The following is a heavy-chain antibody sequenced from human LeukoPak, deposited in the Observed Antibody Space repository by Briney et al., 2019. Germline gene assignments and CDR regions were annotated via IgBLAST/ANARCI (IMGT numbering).Heavy chain of an antibody. CDR3: ARVEYSSSLNKYYFDY. J-gene: IGHJ4*02. Sequence: SETLSLTCSVSGGSITGYSWSWIRQTPGKGLEWIGYIYYNGDTHYNPSLNSRLSMSVDTPNKQFSLNLRSVTAADTAVYYCARVEYSSSLNKYYFDYWGQGTLVTVSS. V-gene: IGHV4-59*01. D-gene: IGHD6-13*01. CDR2: IYYNGDT. CDR1: GGSITGYS.